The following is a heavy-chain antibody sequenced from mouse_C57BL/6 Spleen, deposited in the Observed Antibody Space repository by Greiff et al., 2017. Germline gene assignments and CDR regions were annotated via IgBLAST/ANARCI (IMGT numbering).Heavy chain of an antibody. Sequence: VQLQQSGPVLVKPGASVKMSCKASGYTFTDYYMNWVKQSHGKSLEWIGVINPYNGGTSYNQKFKGKATLTVDKSSSTAYMELNSLTSEDSAVYYCARPMVTTGYYFDYWGQGTTLTVSS. D-gene: IGHD2-2*01. V-gene: IGHV1-19*01. J-gene: IGHJ2*01. CDR1: GYTFTDYY. CDR2: INPYNGGT. CDR3: ARPMVTTGYYFDY.